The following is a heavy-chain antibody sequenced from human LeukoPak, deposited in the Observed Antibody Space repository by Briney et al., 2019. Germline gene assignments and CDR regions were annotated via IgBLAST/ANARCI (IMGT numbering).Heavy chain of an antibody. CDR2: INGSGTII. CDR3: ARGGSYWDY. Sequence: PGGSLRLSCAASGFTFSDSYMTWIRQAPGKGLEWVSFINGSGTIIYYADSVKGRFTISRDNAKNSLYLQKNSLRVEDTAVYYCARGGSYWDYWGQGTLVTVSS. D-gene: IGHD1-26*01. J-gene: IGHJ4*02. CDR1: GFTFSDSY. V-gene: IGHV3-11*01.